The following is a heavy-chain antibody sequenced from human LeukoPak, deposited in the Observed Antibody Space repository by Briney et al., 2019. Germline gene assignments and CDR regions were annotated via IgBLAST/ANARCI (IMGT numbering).Heavy chain of an antibody. J-gene: IGHJ6*03. Sequence: GGSLRLSCAASGFTFSSYGMHWVRQAPGKGLEWVAFIRYDGSNKYYADSVKGRFTISRDNSKNTLYLQMNSLRAEDTAVYYCAGTSLYYYYYYMDVWGKGTTVTVSS. CDR3: AGTSLYYYYYYMDV. CDR1: GFTFSSYG. D-gene: IGHD2-2*01. CDR2: IRYDGSNK. V-gene: IGHV3-30*02.